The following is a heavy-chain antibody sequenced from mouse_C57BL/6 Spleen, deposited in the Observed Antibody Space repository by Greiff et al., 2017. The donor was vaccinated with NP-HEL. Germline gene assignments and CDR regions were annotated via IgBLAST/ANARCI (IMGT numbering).Heavy chain of an antibody. CDR1: GYTFTSYG. CDR2: IDPSDSYT. CDR3: AREGLRLHYFDF. D-gene: IGHD3-2*02. Sequence: QVQLQQSGAELARPGASVKLSCKASGYTFTSYGISWVKQRTGQGLEWIGAIDPSDSYTNYNQKFKGKSTLTVDKSSSTAYMQLSSLTSEDSAVYYCAREGLRLHYFDFWGQGTTLTVSS. J-gene: IGHJ2*01. V-gene: IGHV1-69*01.